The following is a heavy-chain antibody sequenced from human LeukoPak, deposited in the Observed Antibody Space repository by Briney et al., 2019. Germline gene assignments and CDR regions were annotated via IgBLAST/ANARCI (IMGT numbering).Heavy chain of an antibody. Sequence: SVKVSCKASGGTFSSYAIKWVRQAPGQGLEWMGRSIPFFYITNYAQNFQGRVTITADKSTSAASMALSRLRSEETALYYCARADGTSYSLDENFDYWGQGTLVSVSS. D-gene: IGHD5/OR15-5a*01. CDR2: SIPFFYIT. CDR3: ARADGTSYSLDENFDY. J-gene: IGHJ4*02. CDR1: GGTFSSYA. V-gene: IGHV1-69*04.